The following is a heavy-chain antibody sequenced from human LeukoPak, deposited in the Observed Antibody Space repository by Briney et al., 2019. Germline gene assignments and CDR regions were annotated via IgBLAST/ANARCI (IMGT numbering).Heavy chain of an antibody. CDR3: ARPRRAERDEDF. V-gene: IGHV5-10-1*04. CDR1: GYIFTSYW. D-gene: IGHD1-1*01. CDR2: IDPSDSYI. Sequence: PGQCLRISCKGSGYIFTSYWISWVRQMPGKGLEWMGRIDPSDSYINYSPSFQGQVTISADRSISTAYLQWSSLKASDTAMYYCARPRRAERDEDFWGQGTLVTVSS. J-gene: IGHJ4*02.